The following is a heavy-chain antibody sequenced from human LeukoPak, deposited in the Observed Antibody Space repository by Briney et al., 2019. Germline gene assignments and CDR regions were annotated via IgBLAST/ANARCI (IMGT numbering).Heavy chain of an antibody. J-gene: IGHJ4*02. CDR2: ISSSSSTI. CDR3: ASDNRDMEWELHY. D-gene: IGHD1-26*01. Sequence: GGSLRLSCAASGFTFSSYSMNWVRQAPGKGLEWVSYISSSSSTIYYADSVKGRFTISRDNAKNSLYLQMNSLRAEDTAVYYCASDNRDMEWELHYWGQGTLVTVSS. CDR1: GFTFSSYS. V-gene: IGHV3-48*01.